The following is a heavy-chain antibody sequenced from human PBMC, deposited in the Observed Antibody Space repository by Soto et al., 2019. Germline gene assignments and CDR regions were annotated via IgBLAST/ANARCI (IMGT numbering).Heavy chain of an antibody. CDR3: AKAISDYYAPSDY. J-gene: IGHJ4*02. D-gene: IGHD3-22*01. Sequence: GGSLRLSCAASGLNIISFAMSWVRQAPGKGLEWVSVISDRDGSTYFADSVKGRFTISRDDSKSTLYLQMNGLRGDDTAIYYCAKAISDYYAPSDYWGQGTQVTVSS. V-gene: IGHV3-23*01. CDR2: ISDRDGST. CDR1: GLNIISFA.